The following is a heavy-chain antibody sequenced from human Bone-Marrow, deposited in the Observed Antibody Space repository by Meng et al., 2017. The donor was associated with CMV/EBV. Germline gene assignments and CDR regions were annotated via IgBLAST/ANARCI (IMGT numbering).Heavy chain of an antibody. D-gene: IGHD6-13*01. CDR3: ARHPRIQGVIAAAVD. CDR2: IYYSGST. CDR1: GGSISSSSYY. J-gene: IGHJ4*02. Sequence: SETLSLTCTVSGGSISSSSYYWGWIRQPPGRGLEWIGSIYYSGSTYYNPSLKSRVIMSVDTSKNQFSLKVTSVTAADTAVYYCARHPRIQGVIAAAVDWGQGTLVTVSS. V-gene: IGHV4-39*07.